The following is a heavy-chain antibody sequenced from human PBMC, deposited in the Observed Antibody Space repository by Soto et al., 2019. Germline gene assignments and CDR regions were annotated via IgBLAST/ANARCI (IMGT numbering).Heavy chain of an antibody. Sequence: QVQLVESGGGLVKPGGSLRLSCAASGFTFSDYYMSWIRQAPGKGLEWVAYISTSSSYTIYADSVKGRFTISRDNAKNSLYLQMNSLRAEDTAVYYCARDHVDKLMVADYWGQGTLVTVSS. CDR3: ARDHVDKLMVADY. J-gene: IGHJ4*02. V-gene: IGHV3-11*05. D-gene: IGHD5-18*01. CDR2: ISTSSSYT. CDR1: GFTFSDYY.